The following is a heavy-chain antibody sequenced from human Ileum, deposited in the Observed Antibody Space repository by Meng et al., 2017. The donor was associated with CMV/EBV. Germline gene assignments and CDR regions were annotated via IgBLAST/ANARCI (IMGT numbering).Heavy chain of an antibody. CDR1: CGSTSSGYYY. Sequence: QVHRKQSAPGIRKPPQTQSSPSSLSCGSTSSGYYYWSGIRQTPGRGLEWRAQIHDSGSNSYKPSLQSRVTISVDTSKNQFSLKLRSVTAADTAVYYCARVWGIAVRPLDYWGQGTLVTVSS. CDR3: ARVWGIAVRPLDY. D-gene: IGHD6-6*01. J-gene: IGHJ4*02. V-gene: IGHV4-30-4*01. CDR2: IHDSGSN.